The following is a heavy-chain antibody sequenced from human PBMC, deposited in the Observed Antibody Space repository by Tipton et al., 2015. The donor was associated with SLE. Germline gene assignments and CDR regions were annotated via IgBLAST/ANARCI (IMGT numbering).Heavy chain of an antibody. D-gene: IGHD3-16*01. J-gene: IGHJ4*02. CDR2: IYDDDTI. V-gene: IGHV3-53*01. CDR3: ARDYYDDSDLFSDL. CDR1: GFTGNHNY. Sequence: SLRLSCAASGFTGNHNYMSLVRQTPHQGLEWVAVIYDDDTISYADFVKGRFTISRDSSKDILFLQMDSLRVDDTALYYCARDYYDDSDLFSDLWGQGTQVTVSS.